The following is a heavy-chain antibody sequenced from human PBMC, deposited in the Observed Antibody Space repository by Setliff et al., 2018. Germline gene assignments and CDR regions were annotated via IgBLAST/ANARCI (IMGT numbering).Heavy chain of an antibody. D-gene: IGHD3-10*01. V-gene: IGHV1-69*06. CDR2: IIPIFGTA. CDR3: ARDYYGSGNDAFDI. J-gene: IGHJ3*02. Sequence: ASVKVSCKASGGTFSSYAISWVRQAPGQGLEWMGGIIPIFGTANYAQKFQGRVTITADKSTGTAYMELRSLRSDDTAVYYCARDYYGSGNDAFDIWGQGTMVTVSS. CDR1: GGTFSSYA.